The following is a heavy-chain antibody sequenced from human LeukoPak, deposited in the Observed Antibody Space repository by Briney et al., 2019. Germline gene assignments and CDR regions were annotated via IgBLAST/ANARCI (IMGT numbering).Heavy chain of an antibody. V-gene: IGHV3-30*04. CDR1: GFTFNFYA. Sequence: GGSLRLSCAASGFTFNFYAIHRVRQAPGKGLEWVAVISSDGSNGYYADSVKGRFTISRDNSKNTLYLQMNSLRVEDTAVYYCAREVGKRDFDYWGQGTLVTVSS. D-gene: IGHD1-26*01. CDR3: AREVGKRDFDY. CDR2: ISSDGSNG. J-gene: IGHJ4*02.